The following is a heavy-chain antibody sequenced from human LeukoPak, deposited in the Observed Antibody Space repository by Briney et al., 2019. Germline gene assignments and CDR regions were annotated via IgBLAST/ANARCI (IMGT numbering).Heavy chain of an antibody. CDR3: ASGITMVRGVQTFDY. CDR2: INPNRGGT. CDR1: GYTFTGYY. V-gene: IGHV1-2*02. J-gene: IGHJ4*02. Sequence: ASVKVSCKASGYTFTGYYMHWVRQAPGQGLEWMGWINPNRGGTNYAQKFQGRVTMTRDTSISTAYMELSRLRSDDTAVYYCASGITMVRGVQTFDYWGQGTLVTVSS. D-gene: IGHD3-10*01.